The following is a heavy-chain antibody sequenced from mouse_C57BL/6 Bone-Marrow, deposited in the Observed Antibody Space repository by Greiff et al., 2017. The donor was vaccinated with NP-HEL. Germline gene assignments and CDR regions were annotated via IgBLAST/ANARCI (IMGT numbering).Heavy chain of an antibody. CDR3: AGGTTRYFDV. V-gene: IGHV1-81*01. D-gene: IGHD1-1*01. CDR1: GYTFTSYG. CDR2: IYPRSGNT. Sequence: QVQLQQSGAELARPGASVKLSCKASGYTFTSYGISWVKQRTGQGLEWIGEIYPRSGNTYYNEKFKGKATLTADKSSSTAYMELRSLTSEDSAVYFCAGGTTRYFDVWGTGTTVTVSS. J-gene: IGHJ1*03.